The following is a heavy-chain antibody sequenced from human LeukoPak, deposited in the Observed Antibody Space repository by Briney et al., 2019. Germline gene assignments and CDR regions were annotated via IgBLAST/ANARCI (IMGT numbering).Heavy chain of an antibody. V-gene: IGHV3-53*01. CDR2: IYSGGST. D-gene: IGHD6-19*01. Sequence: GGSLRLSCAASGFTVSTNYMSWVRQAAGKGLEWVSVIYSGGSTYYADSVKGRFTISRDNSKNTLYLQMNSLRAEDTAVYYCAKDGYSSGWYTDYWGQGTLVTVSS. CDR1: GFTVSTNY. CDR3: AKDGYSSGWYTDY. J-gene: IGHJ4*02.